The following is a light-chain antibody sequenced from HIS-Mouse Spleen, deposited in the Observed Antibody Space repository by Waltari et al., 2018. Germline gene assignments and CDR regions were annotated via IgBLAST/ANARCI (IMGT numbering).Light chain of an antibody. CDR1: RSAVGSYNL. J-gene: IGLJ3*02. Sequence: QSALPQPASVSGSPGQSITISCTGPRSAVGSYNLVSCYQQHPAKAPKLMIYEGSKRPSGVSNRFSGSKSGNTASLTISGLQAEDEADYYCCSYAGSSTFGVFGGGTKLTVL. CDR2: EGS. V-gene: IGLV2-23*03. CDR3: CSYAGSSTFGV.